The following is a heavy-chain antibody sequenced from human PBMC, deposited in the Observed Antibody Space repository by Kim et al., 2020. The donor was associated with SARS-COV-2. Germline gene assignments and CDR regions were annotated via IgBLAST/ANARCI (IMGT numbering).Heavy chain of an antibody. V-gene: IGHV3-9*01. Sequence: DSVECRFTISRDNAKNSLYLRMNSLRAEDTALYYCAKGDYDSSSYSQIDDWGQGTLVTVSA. CDR3: AKGDYDSSSYSQIDD. D-gene: IGHD3-22*01. J-gene: IGHJ4*02.